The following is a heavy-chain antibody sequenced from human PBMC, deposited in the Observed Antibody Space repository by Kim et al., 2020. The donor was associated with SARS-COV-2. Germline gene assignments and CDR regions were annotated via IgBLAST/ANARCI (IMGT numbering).Heavy chain of an antibody. CDR3: ARGRYSSSWSSYYYYYMDV. CDR1: GDSVSSNSAA. D-gene: IGHD6-13*01. J-gene: IGHJ6*03. Sequence: SQTLSLTCAISGDSVSSNSAAWNWIRQSPSRGLEWLGRTYYRSKWYNDYAVSVKSRITINPDTSKNQFSLQLNSVTPEDTAVYYCARGRYSSSWSSYYYYYMDVWGKGTTVTVSS. CDR2: TYYRSKWYN. V-gene: IGHV6-1*01.